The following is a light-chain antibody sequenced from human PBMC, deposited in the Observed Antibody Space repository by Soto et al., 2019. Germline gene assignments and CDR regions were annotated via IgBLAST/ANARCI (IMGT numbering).Light chain of an antibody. CDR2: EVS. CDR1: SSDVGGYNY. CDR3: SSYAGSNNPV. V-gene: IGLV2-8*01. J-gene: IGLJ2*01. Sequence: QSALTQPPSASGSPGQSVTISCTGTSSDVGGYNYVSWYQQHPGKAPKLMIYEVSKRPSGVPDRFSGSKSGNTASLTVSGLLAEDEADYYCSSYAGSNNPVFGGGTKLTVL.